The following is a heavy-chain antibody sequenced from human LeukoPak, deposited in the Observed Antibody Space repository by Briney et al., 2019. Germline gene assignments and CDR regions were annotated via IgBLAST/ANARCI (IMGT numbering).Heavy chain of an antibody. V-gene: IGHV4-59*01. CDR1: SGSISSNY. J-gene: IGHJ4*02. D-gene: IGHD5-18*01. Sequence: SGTLSLTCTVSSGSISSNYWSWIRQPPGKGLEWIGYIYYNGYTNYNPSLGSRVTMSVDTSKNQFSLNVSSVTAADTAVYYCARGGYSHGYSTLDNWGQGTLVTVSA. CDR3: ARGGYSHGYSTLDN. CDR2: IYYNGYT.